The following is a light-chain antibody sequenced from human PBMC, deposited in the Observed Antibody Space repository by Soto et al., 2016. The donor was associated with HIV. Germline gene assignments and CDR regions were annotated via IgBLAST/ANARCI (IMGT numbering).Light chain of an antibody. J-gene: IGKJ1*01. CDR2: GAS. Sequence: DIQMTQSPSSLSASVGDTVTITCRASQDIDNYLAWFQQKPGKAPKSLIYGASTLQSGVSSKFSGSRSGTDFTLTLSSVQPDDVGTYYCQQYNTVPWTFGQGTKVEIK. CDR3: QQYNTVPWT. CDR1: QDIDNY. V-gene: IGKV1-16*02.